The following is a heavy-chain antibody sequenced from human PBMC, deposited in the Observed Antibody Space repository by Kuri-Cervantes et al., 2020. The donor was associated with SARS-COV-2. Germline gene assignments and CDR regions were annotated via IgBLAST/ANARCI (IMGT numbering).Heavy chain of an antibody. CDR3: AKGKVAVAAGVDY. Sequence: SLKISCAASGFTFDDYAMHWVRQAPGKGPEWVSGISWNSGSIGYADSVKGRFTISRDNAKNSLYLQMNSLRAEDTALYYCAKGKVAVAAGVDYWGQGTLVTVSS. CDR2: ISWNSGSI. V-gene: IGHV3-9*01. CDR1: GFTFDDYA. D-gene: IGHD6-19*01. J-gene: IGHJ4*02.